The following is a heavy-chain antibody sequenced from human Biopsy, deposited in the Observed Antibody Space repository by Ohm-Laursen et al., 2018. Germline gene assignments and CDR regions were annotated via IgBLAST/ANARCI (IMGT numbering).Heavy chain of an antibody. CDR1: GFTFSSYA. J-gene: IGHJ4*02. D-gene: IGHD3-3*01. Sequence: SLRLSCAASGFTFSSYAMTWVRQAPGKGLEWVSVINTSGGSTYYADSVKGRFTISRDNSKNTLYLQMNSLRAEDTALYYCARGGQGGFLEWLFIGWGQGTLVTVSS. CDR3: ARGGQGGFLEWLFIG. V-gene: IGHV3-23*01. CDR2: INTSGGST.